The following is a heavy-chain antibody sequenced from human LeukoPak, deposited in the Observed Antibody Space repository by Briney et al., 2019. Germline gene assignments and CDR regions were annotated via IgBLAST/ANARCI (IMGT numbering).Heavy chain of an antibody. V-gene: IGHV1-24*01. D-gene: IGHD6-19*01. CDR1: GYTLTELS. CDR3: ATTSYSSGWYSYFDY. CDR2: FDPEDRET. J-gene: IGHJ4*02. Sequence: ASVKVSCKVSGYTLTELSMHWVRQAPGKALEWMGGFDPEDRETIYAQKFQGRVTVTEDTSTDTAYMELSSLRSEDTAVYYCATTSYSSGWYSYFDYWGQGTLVTVSS.